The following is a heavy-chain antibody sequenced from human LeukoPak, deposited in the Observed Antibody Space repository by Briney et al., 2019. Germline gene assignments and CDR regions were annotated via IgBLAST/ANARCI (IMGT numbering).Heavy chain of an antibody. Sequence: GGSLRLSCAASGFNLSNYNMNWVRQVPGKGLEWVSSISVTTTFIYYADSVKGRFTISRDNAKNSLYLQMNGLRAEDTAVYYCARDEGGSSYIIWGQGTMVTVSS. CDR1: GFNLSNYN. CDR3: ARDEGGSSYII. V-gene: IGHV3-21*01. CDR2: ISVTTTFI. J-gene: IGHJ3*02. D-gene: IGHD1-26*01.